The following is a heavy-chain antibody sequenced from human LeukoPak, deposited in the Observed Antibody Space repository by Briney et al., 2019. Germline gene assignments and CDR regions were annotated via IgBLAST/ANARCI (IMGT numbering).Heavy chain of an antibody. V-gene: IGHV1-18*01. CDR1: GYTFTIYG. CDR2: ISGYNGNT. J-gene: IGHJ4*02. Sequence: ASVKVSCRASGYTFTIYGISWVRQAPGQGLEWMGWISGYNGNTNYAQKLQGRVTMTTDTSTSTAYMEQKSPRSDDTAVYYCARADIRAIASSGWYGFDYWGQGTLVTVSS. CDR3: ARADIRAIASSGWYGFDY. D-gene: IGHD6-19*01.